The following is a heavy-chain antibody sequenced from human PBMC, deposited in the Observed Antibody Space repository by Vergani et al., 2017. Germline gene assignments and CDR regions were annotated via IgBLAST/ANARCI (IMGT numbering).Heavy chain of an antibody. J-gene: IGHJ6*03. D-gene: IGHD2-2*01. Sequence: QVQLVESGGGVVQPGRSLRLSCAASGFTFSSYAMHWVRQAPGKGLEWVAVISYDGSNKYYADSVKGRFTISRDNSKNTLYLQMNSLRAEDTAVYYCANYCSSTSCYGPGYYMDVWGKGTTVTVSS. CDR3: ANYCSSTSCYGPGYYMDV. V-gene: IGHV3-30-3*01. CDR2: ISYDGSNK. CDR1: GFTFSSYA.